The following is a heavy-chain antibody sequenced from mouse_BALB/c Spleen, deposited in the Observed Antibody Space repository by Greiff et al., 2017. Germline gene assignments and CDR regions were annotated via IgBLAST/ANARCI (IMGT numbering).Heavy chain of an antibody. CDR2: INPSTGYT. V-gene: IGHV1-7*01. D-gene: IGHD1-1*01. CDR1: GYTFTSYW. CDR3: ARWITTVVARDYYAMDY. Sequence: QVQLQQSGAELAKPGASVKMSCKASGYTFTSYWMHWVKQRPGQGLEWIGYINPSTGYTEYNQKFKDKATLTADKSSSTAYMQLSSLTSEDSAVYYCARWITTVVARDYYAMDYWGQGTSVTVSS. J-gene: IGHJ4*01.